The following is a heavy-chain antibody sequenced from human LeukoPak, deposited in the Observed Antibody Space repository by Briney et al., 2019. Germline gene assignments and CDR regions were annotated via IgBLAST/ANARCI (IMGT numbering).Heavy chain of an antibody. Sequence: GGSLRLSCAASGFTFSDYYMSWIPQAPGKGLEWVSYISSSGSTIYYADSVKGRFTISRDNAKNSLYLQMNSLRAEDTAVYYCASMGDYTLLDYWGQGTLVTVSS. J-gene: IGHJ4*02. CDR1: GFTFSDYY. D-gene: IGHD4-17*01. V-gene: IGHV3-11*04. CDR3: ASMGDYTLLDY. CDR2: ISSSGSTI.